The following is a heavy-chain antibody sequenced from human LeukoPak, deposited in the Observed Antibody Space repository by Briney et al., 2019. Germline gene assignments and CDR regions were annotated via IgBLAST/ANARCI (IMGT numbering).Heavy chain of an antibody. CDR2: MYTSGTT. CDR3: ARAYSSSWYFNWFDP. Sequence: SETLSLTCTVSGGSISSYHWSWIRQPAGKGLEWIGHMYTSGTTNYNPSLKSRVTMSVDTSKNQFSLKLSSVTAADTAVYYCARAYSSSWYFNWFDPWGQGTLVTVSS. D-gene: IGHD6-13*01. J-gene: IGHJ5*02. V-gene: IGHV4-4*07. CDR1: GGSISSYH.